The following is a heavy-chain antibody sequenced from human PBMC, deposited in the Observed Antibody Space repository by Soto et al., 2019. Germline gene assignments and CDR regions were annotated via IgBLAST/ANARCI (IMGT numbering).Heavy chain of an antibody. CDR2: VKDGGST. D-gene: IGHD5-12*01. CDR1: GGSLTGYY. J-gene: IGHJ4*02. Sequence: QVQLQQWGAGLLKPSETLSLTCTVNGGSLTGYYSSWIRQPSGKGLEWIGEVKDGGSTNYSTSVRGRVSISADTSKNHFSLRLNSVTAADTAVYFCARGQEGIVATHWDQGALVTVSS. CDR3: ARGQEGIVATH. V-gene: IGHV4-34*01.